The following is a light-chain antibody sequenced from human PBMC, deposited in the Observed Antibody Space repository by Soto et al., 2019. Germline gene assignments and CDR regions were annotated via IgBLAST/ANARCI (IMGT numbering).Light chain of an antibody. CDR1: SSDVGGYNY. CDR2: EVS. J-gene: IGLJ1*01. Sequence: QSALTQPPSASGSPGQSVTLSCTGTSSDVGGYNYVSWYQQHPGKAPKLIIYEVSKRPSGVPDRFSGSKFGNTASLTVSGLQAEDEADYYCSSYGGSNNYVFGTGTKLTVL. CDR3: SSYGGSNNYV. V-gene: IGLV2-8*01.